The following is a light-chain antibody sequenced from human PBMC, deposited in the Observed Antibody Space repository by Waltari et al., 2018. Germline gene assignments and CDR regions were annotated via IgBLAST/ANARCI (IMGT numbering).Light chain of an antibody. CDR2: GAS. J-gene: IGKJ1*01. V-gene: IGKV3-20*01. CDR3: QQYGSALRT. Sequence: CRASQSVSSNYLAWYQQQPGQAPRLLIYGASSRATGISDRFSGSGSGTDFTLTISRLEPEDFAVYYCQQYGSALRTFGQGTKVEIK. CDR1: QSVSSNY.